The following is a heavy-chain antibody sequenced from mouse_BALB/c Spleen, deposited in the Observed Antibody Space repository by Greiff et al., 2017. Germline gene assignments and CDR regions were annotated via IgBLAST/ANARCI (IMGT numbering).Heavy chain of an antibody. CDR3: ARDGDYDGFAY. Sequence: EVQGVESGGGLVQPGGSLKLSCAASGFTFSSYGMSWVRQTPDKRLELVATINSNGGSTYYPDSVKGRFTISRDNAKNTLYLQMSSLKSEDTAMYYCARDGDYDGFAYWGQGTLVTVSA. CDR1: GFTFSSYG. D-gene: IGHD2-4*01. CDR2: INSNGGST. J-gene: IGHJ3*01. V-gene: IGHV5-6-3*01.